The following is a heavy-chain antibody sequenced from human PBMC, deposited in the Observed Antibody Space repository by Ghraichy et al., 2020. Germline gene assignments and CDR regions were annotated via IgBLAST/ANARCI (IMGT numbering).Heavy chain of an antibody. CDR2: ISASGGST. J-gene: IGHJ4*02. Sequence: GGSLRLSCAASGFTFSSYAMNWVRQAPGKGLEWVSAISASGGSTYYADSVKGRFTISRDNSKNTLNLQMNSLRAEDTAVYYCAKGVLTMVRGAYFDDWGQGTLVTVSS. V-gene: IGHV3-23*01. CDR1: GFTFSSYA. D-gene: IGHD3-10*01. CDR3: AKGVLTMVRGAYFDD.